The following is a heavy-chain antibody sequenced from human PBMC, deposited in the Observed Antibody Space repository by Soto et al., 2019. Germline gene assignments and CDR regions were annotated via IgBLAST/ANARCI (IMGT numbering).Heavy chain of an antibody. CDR2: ISSSGDNI. Sequence: VQLVESGGGLVYPGGSLTLSCVGSGFSFSDPSMNWVRRAPGKGLQWVSYISSSGDNIHYADSVKGRFTVSRDKAKNTLFIRMNSLRDDDTAMYYGARLPKGSLVTAWGQGTLVTVSP. J-gene: IGHJ4*02. D-gene: IGHD2-21*02. CDR1: GFSFSDPS. V-gene: IGHV3-48*02. CDR3: ARLPKGSLVTA.